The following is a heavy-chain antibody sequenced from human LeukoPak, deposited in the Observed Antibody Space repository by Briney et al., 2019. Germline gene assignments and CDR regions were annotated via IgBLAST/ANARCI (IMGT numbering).Heavy chain of an antibody. J-gene: IGHJ4*02. CDR1: GGSFSGYY. CDR3: ARGRSRYSSSWYSSFDY. V-gene: IGHV4-34*01. CDR2: INHSGST. D-gene: IGHD6-13*01. Sequence: SETLSLTCAVYGGSFSGYYWSWIRQPPGKGLEWIGEINHSGSTNYNPSLKSRVTISVDTSKNQFSLKLSSVTAADTAVYCCARGRSRYSSSWYSSFDYWGQGTLVTVSS.